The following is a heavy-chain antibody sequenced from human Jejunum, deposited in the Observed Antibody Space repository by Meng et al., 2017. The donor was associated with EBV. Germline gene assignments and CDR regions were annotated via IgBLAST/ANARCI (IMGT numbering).Heavy chain of an antibody. J-gene: IGHJ4*02. CDR3: ARSGAIIGVQGAPDY. Sequence: QGALRQLGAGLLKPSATLSLTCAVSGGSFGGYFWTWIRQAPGKGLEWIGEINQVGSTNYNPSLKSRVTISVDTSNIQFSLKVTSVTAADTAVYYCARSGAIIGVQGAPDYWGQGTLVTVSS. V-gene: IGHV4-34*01. D-gene: IGHD3-3*01. CDR2: INQVGST. CDR1: GGSFGGYF.